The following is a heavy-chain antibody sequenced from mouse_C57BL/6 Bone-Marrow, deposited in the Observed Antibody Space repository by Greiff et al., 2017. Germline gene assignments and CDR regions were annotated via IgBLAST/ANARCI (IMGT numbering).Heavy chain of an antibody. D-gene: IGHD1-1*01. V-gene: IGHV14-2*01. CDR3: ARDSYYYGSSYAMDY. J-gene: IGHJ4*01. CDR1: GFNIKDYY. CDR2: IDPEDGET. Sequence: EVKLMESGAELVKPGASVKLSCTASGFNIKDYYMHWVKQRTEQGLEWIGRIDPEDGETKYAQKFQGKATIPADTSSNTAYLQLSSLTSEDTAVYYCARDSYYYGSSYAMDYWGQGTSVTVSS.